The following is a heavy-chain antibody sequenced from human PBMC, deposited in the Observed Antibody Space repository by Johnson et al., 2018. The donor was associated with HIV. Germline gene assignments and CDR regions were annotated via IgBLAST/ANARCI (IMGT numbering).Heavy chain of an antibody. CDR2: ISYDGSDK. CDR1: GFTFSSYA. Sequence: QVQLVEYGGGVVQPGRSLRLSCAASGFTFSSYAMHWVRQAPGKGLEWVAVISYDGSDKYYADSVKGRFTISRDSSKNTLYLQMNSLRAEDMAVYYCARESTATRGDAFDIWGQGTMVTVSS. V-gene: IGHV3-30*04. D-gene: IGHD4-17*01. J-gene: IGHJ3*02. CDR3: ARESTATRGDAFDI.